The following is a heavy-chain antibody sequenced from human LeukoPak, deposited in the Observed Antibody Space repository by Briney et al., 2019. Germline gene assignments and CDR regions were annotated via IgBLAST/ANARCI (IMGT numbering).Heavy chain of an antibody. J-gene: IGHJ4*02. D-gene: IGHD3-22*01. CDR1: DYSISSGDY. Sequence: SETLPLTCAASDYSISSGDYWGWIRQPPGKGLEWIGSVYYSGSTHYSPSLKNRVTISVDTSKNQFSLKLRSVTAADTALYYCARNDSSGYFDYWGQGTLVTVSS. CDR2: VYYSGST. V-gene: IGHV4-38-2*01. CDR3: ARNDSSGYFDY.